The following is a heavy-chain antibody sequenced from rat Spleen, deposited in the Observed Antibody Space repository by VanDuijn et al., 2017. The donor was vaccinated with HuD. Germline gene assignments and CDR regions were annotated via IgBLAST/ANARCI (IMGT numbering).Heavy chain of an antibody. CDR2: IRYDGTST. CDR3: ATQGYPTPFAY. J-gene: IGHJ3*01. D-gene: IGHD1-4*01. Sequence: EVQLVESGGGLVQPGNSLKLSRAASGFTFSDYAMAWVRQSPKKGLEWVATIRYDGTSTHYRDSVKGRFTISRDNAKSTLYLQMDSLRSEDTATYYCATQGYPTPFAYWGQGTLVTVSS. CDR1: GFTFSDYA. V-gene: IGHV5S10*01.